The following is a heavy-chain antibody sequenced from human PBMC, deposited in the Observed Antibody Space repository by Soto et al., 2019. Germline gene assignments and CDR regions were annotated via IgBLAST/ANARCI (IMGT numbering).Heavy chain of an antibody. CDR1: GFTFSSYG. J-gene: IGHJ6*02. CDR3: VKDGSSGWPYYYGLDV. CDR2: ISYDGSNK. V-gene: IGHV3-30*18. Sequence: QVQLVGSGGGVVQPGRSLRLSCAASGFTFSSYGMHWVRQAPGQGLEWVAVISYDGSNKYYADSVKGRFTISRDNSKNTLYLQMSSLRAEDTAVYYCVKDGSSGWPYYYGLDVWGQGTTVTVSS. D-gene: IGHD6-19*01.